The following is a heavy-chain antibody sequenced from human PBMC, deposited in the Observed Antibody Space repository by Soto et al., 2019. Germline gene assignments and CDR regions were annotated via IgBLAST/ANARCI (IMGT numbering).Heavy chain of an antibody. CDR1: GGSISSGGYS. CDR2: IYHSGST. CDR3: ARGGTTVTTLSL. D-gene: IGHD4-17*01. Sequence: PSETLSLTCAVSGGSISSGGYSWSWIRQPPGKGLEWIGYIYHSGSTNYNPSLKSRVTISVDRSKNQFSLKLSSVTAADTAVYYCARGGTTVTTLSLWGQGTLVTVSS. J-gene: IGHJ1*01. V-gene: IGHV4-30-2*01.